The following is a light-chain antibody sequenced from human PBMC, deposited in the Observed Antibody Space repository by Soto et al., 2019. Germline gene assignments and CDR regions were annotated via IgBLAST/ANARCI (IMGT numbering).Light chain of an antibody. CDR3: QQVNSFPNT. V-gene: IGKV1-12*01. CDR1: QGISNW. CDR2: DAS. Sequence: DIQMTQSPSSVSASVGDRVTITCRASQGISNWLAWYQQKPGKAPRLLIYDASSLQSGVPSRFSGSGTGTYFTLTIHSLQPEDFATYYCQQVNSFPNTFGQGTRLEIK. J-gene: IGKJ5*01.